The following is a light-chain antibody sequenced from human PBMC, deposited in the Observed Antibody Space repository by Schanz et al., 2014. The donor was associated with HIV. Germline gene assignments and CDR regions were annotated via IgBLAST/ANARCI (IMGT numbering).Light chain of an antibody. J-gene: IGKJ1*01. V-gene: IGKV4-1*01. CDR2: WAS. CDR1: QSVLYRSSSKNS. Sequence: DIVMTQSPDSLAVSLGERVTISCKSSQSVLYRSSSKNSLAWYQQKPGQPPRLLIYWASTRQSGVPDRFTGSGSGTHFTLTINNLQAEDVATYYCQQYYTPLWTFGQGTKVEIK. CDR3: QQYYTPLWT.